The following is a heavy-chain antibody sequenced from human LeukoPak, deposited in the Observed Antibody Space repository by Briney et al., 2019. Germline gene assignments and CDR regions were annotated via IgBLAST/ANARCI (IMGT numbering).Heavy chain of an antibody. V-gene: IGHV4-61*02. D-gene: IGHD3-22*01. CDR1: GGSISSGSYY. CDR3: ASGLGVYYDSSGYELGY. CDR2: VYTSGST. J-gene: IGHJ4*02. Sequence: SQTLSLTCTVPGGSISSGSYYWSWVRQPAGKGLEWLGRVYTSGSTNYNPSLKSRVTISVDTSKNQFFLKLSSVTAPDTAVYYCASGLGVYYDSSGYELGYWCQGTLVTVSS.